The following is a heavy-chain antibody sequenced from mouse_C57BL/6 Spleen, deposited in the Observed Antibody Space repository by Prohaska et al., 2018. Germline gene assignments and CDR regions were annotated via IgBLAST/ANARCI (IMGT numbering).Heavy chain of an antibody. Sequence: DVQLQESGPGLVKPSQSLSLTCSVTGYSITSGYYWNWIRQFPGNKLEWMGYISYDGSNNYNPALKNRISIALDTSKNQFFLKLNSVTTEDTATYYCAREKTLVGWGQGTTLTVSS. CDR1: GYSITSGYY. CDR2: ISYDGSN. V-gene: IGHV3-6*01. J-gene: IGHJ2*01. D-gene: IGHD1-1*02. CDR3: AREKTLVG.